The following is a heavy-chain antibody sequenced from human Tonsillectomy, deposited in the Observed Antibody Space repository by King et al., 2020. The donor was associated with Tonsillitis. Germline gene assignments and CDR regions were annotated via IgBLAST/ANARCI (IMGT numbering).Heavy chain of an antibody. CDR3: ARSHINSGYAHWGDYFDY. CDR2: IYYSART. J-gene: IGHJ4*02. Sequence: QLQESGPGLVKPSETLSLTCTVSGDSVSSSDYSWGWIRQPPGKGLEWIGNIYYSARTYYNPSLKSRVTISVDTSKNQFSLKLNSVTATDTAVYYCARSHINSGYAHWGDYFDYWGQGTLVTVSS. CDR1: GDSVSSSDYS. D-gene: IGHD5-12*01. V-gene: IGHV4-39*01.